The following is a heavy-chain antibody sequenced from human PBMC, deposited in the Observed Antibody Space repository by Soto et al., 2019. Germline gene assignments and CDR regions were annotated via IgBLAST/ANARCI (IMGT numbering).Heavy chain of an antibody. CDR3: AKNPGYYYDSTGYHFDY. V-gene: IGHV3-23*01. Sequence: PGGSLRLSCAASEFTFSNYAMSWFRQAPGKGLEWVSAISYGGGTTYYADSVKGRFTISRDNSKNTLYLQMNSLRAEDTAVYYCAKNPGYYYDSTGYHFDYWGQGTLVT. D-gene: IGHD3-22*01. J-gene: IGHJ4*02. CDR1: EFTFSNYA. CDR2: ISYGGGTT.